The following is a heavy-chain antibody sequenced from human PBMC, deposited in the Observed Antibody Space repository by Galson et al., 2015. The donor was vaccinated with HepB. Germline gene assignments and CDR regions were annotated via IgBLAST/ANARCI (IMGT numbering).Heavy chain of an antibody. D-gene: IGHD6-13*01. CDR1: GFTFSSYA. CDR2: ISYDGSNK. CDR3: ARDSSSWYYFDY. V-gene: IGHV3-30*04. J-gene: IGHJ4*02. Sequence: SLRLSCAASGFTFSSYAMHWVRQAPGKGLEWVAVISYDGSNKYYADSVKGRFTISRDNSKNTLYLQMNSLGAEDTAVYYCARDSSSWYYFDYWGQGTLVTVSS.